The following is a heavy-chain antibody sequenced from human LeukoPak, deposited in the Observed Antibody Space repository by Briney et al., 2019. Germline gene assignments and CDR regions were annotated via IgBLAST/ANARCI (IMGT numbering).Heavy chain of an antibody. J-gene: IGHJ4*02. CDR1: GFTFSSYS. D-gene: IGHD5-18*01. V-gene: IGHV3-21*01. Sequence: SGGSLRLSCAASGFTFSSYSMNWVRQAPGKGLEWVSSISSSSSYIYHADSVKGRFTISRDNAKNSLYLQMNSLRAEDTAVYYCARDRRGYSYGRRTFDYWGQGTLVTVSS. CDR2: ISSSSSYI. CDR3: ARDRRGYSYGRRTFDY.